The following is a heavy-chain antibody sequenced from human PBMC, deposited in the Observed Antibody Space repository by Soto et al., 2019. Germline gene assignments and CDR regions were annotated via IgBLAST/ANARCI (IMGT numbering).Heavy chain of an antibody. J-gene: IGHJ4*02. Sequence: ASVKVSCKASGYTFTSYDINWVRQATGQGLEWMGWMNPNSGNTGYAQKFQGRVTMTRNTSISTAYMELSSLRSEDTAVYYCARGSMVREALKMPFDYWGQGTLVTVSS. V-gene: IGHV1-8*01. CDR3: ARGSMVREALKMPFDY. CDR1: GYTFTSYD. CDR2: MNPNSGNT. D-gene: IGHD3-10*01.